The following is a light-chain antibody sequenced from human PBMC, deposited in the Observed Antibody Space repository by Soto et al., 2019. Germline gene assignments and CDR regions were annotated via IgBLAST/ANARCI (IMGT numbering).Light chain of an antibody. CDR1: SSDLAIYNY. J-gene: IGLJ1*01. Sequence: QSVLTQPASVSGSPGQSITISCTGTSSDLAIYNYVSWYQQQPGKAPKLMIYEVSKRPSGVSNRFSGSKSGNTASLTISGLQAEDEADYYCTSYTSSSPYVFGTGTKVTV. CDR3: TSYTSSSPYV. CDR2: EVS. V-gene: IGLV2-14*03.